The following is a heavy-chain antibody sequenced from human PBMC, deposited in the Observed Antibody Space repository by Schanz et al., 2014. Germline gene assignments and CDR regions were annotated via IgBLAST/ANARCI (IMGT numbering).Heavy chain of an antibody. CDR3: ESKVKLAVYGDKGHDSLDI. D-gene: IGHD4-17*01. CDR2: INSVGSNT. V-gene: IGHV3-74*01. J-gene: IGHJ3*02. CDR1: GFTFSSHW. Sequence: EVQLVQSGGGLVQPGGSLRLSCAASGFTFSSHWMHWVRQDPGKGLVWVARINSVGSNTDYADSVTGRFTISRDNAKNTLYLQINTLRAEGTAVYYCESKVKLAVYGDKGHDSLDIWGQGTMVTVSS.